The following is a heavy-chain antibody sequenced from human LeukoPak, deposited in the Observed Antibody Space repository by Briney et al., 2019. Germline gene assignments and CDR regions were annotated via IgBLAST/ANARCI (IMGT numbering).Heavy chain of an antibody. V-gene: IGHV3-23*01. D-gene: IGHD2-2*01. CDR3: AKDAHCSSTSCPGGY. J-gene: IGHJ4*02. CDR1: GFTFSSYG. CDR2: ISGSGGST. Sequence: PGGPLRLSCAASGFTFSSYGMSWVRQAPGKGLEWVSAISGSGGSTYYADSVKGRFTISRDNSKNTLYLQMNSLRAEDTAVYYCAKDAHCSSTSCPGGYWGQGTLVTVSS.